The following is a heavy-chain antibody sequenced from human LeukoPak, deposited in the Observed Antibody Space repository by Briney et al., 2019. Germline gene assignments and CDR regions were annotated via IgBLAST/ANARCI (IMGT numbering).Heavy chain of an antibody. J-gene: IGHJ4*02. D-gene: IGHD3-22*01. CDR2: IWFDGSKK. CDR3: ARGRGYDGSDYYYGFFDY. Sequence: PGRSLRLSCAASGFTFSNYGMHWVRQAPGKGLEGVAVIWFDGSKKYNADSVKGRFTISRYNSKNTLYLQTNSLRAEDTAVYYCARGRGYDGSDYYYGFFDYWGQGTLVTVSS. V-gene: IGHV3-33*01. CDR1: GFTFSNYG.